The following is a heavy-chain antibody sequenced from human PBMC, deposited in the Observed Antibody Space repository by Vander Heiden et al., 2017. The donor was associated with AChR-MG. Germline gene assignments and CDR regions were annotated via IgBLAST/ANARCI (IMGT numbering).Heavy chain of an antibody. CDR1: GYTFTGYY. V-gene: IGHV1-2*02. CDR2: ITPSNGGT. D-gene: IGHD2-2*01. CDR3: ARGTRYGTPDY. J-gene: IGHJ4*02. Sequence: QVQLVQSGAEVTNPGASVKVSCSASGYTFTGYYIHGVRQGPGQVVEWLGWITPSNGGTHYAQKFQAGVNMTSDTSTTTAYLELTGLASADSAVYYCARGTRYGTPDYWGQGTLVTVSS.